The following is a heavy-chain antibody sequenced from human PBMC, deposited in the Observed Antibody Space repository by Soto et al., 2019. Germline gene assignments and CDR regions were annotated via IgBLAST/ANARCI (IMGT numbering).Heavy chain of an antibody. CDR2: INHSGST. Sequence: NPSETLSLTCAVYGGPFSGYYWSWIRQPPGKGLEWIGEINHSGSTNYNPSLKSRVTISVDTSKNQFSLKLSSVTAADTAVYYCARARLGSLGNYYYGMDVWGQGTTVTVSS. J-gene: IGHJ6*02. D-gene: IGHD6-19*01. CDR1: GGPFSGYY. V-gene: IGHV4-34*01. CDR3: ARARLGSLGNYYYGMDV.